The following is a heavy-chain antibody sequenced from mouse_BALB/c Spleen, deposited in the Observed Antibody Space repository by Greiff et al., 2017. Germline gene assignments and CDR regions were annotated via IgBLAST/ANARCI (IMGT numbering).Heavy chain of an antibody. CDR2: IDPANGNT. CDR1: GFNIKDTY. V-gene: IGHV14-3*02. CDR3: ARMVYYYGSSPWFAY. J-gene: IGHJ3*01. D-gene: IGHD1-1*01. Sequence: EVQLQQSGAELVKPGASVKLSCTASGFNIKDTYMHWVKQRPEQGLEWIGRIDPANGNTKYDPKFQGKATITADTSSNTAYLQLSSLTSEDTAVYYCARMVYYYGSSPWFAYWGQGTLVTVSA.